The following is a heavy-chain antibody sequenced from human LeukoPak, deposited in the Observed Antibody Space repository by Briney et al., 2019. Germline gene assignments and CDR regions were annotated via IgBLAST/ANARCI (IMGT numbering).Heavy chain of an antibody. CDR3: ARGGITGTTLDY. J-gene: IGHJ4*02. CDR2: IYYSGGT. CDR1: GGTINSIC. D-gene: IGHD1-7*01. Sequence: SETLSFTCSVSGGTINSICWSWQRLPPGKGLEWIGFIYYSGGTNYNPSLKSRVTISKDTSKNQFSLKLSSVTAAVTAVYFCARGGITGTTLDYWGQGTLVTVSS. V-gene: IGHV4-59*01.